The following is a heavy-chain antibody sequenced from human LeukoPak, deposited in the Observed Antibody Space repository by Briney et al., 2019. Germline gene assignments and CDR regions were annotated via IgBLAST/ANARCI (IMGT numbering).Heavy chain of an antibody. J-gene: IGHJ3*02. CDR2: IWNDGNNK. Sequence: GRSLRLSCAASRFTFSGYVMLWVRQAPGKGLEGVAVIWNDGNNKYYVDSVKGRFTISRDNSKNTLYLQMNSLRAEDTAVYYCARETVMGAVGTFDIWGHGTMVTVSS. V-gene: IGHV3-33*01. CDR3: ARETVMGAVGTFDI. CDR1: RFTFSGYV. D-gene: IGHD6-13*01.